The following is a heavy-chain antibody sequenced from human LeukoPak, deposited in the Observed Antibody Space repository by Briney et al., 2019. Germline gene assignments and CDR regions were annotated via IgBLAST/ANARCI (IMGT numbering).Heavy chain of an antibody. V-gene: IGHV3-30*18. D-gene: IGHD3-16*01. J-gene: IGHJ4*02. CDR3: AKDCLFGGFDH. CDR2: ISFDGTKK. Sequence: QPGRSLRLSCAASGFTFSDYGMPWVRQAPGKGLEWVTFISFDGTKKYYADSVKGRLTISRDDPKNTVYLQMNSLRGEDTAVYYCAKDCLFGGFDHCGQGTLVTVSS. CDR1: GFTFSDYG.